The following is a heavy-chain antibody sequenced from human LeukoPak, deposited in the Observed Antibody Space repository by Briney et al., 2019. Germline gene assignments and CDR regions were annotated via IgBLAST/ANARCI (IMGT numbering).Heavy chain of an antibody. D-gene: IGHD3-3*01. J-gene: IGHJ4*02. CDR3: ARDRYDFWSGYSGEAFDY. CDR1: GFTFSSYW. Sequence: PGGSLRLSCAASGFTFSSYWMHWVRQAPGKGLVWVSRINTDGSSTSYADSVKGRFTISRDNAKNSLYLQMNSLRAEDTAVYYCARDRYDFWSGYSGEAFDYWGQGTLVTVSS. CDR2: INTDGSST. V-gene: IGHV3-74*01.